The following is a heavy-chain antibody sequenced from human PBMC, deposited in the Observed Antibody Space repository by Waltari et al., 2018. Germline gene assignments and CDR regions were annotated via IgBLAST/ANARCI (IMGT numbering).Heavy chain of an antibody. Sequence: QVQLQQWGAGLLKPSETLSLTCAVYGGSFSGYYWSWIRQPPGKGLEWIGEINPSESTNHNPSPKSRVTISVDTSKNQFSLKLSAVTAADTAVYYCARTKYYYGSGSYPWGQGTLVTVSS. V-gene: IGHV4-34*01. D-gene: IGHD3-10*01. CDR1: GGSFSGYY. CDR2: INPSEST. J-gene: IGHJ5*02. CDR3: ARTKYYYGSGSYP.